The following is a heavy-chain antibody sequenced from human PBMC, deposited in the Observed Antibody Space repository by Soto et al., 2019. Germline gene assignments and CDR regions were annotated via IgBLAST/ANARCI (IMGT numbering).Heavy chain of an antibody. Sequence: EVELLESGGGLVQPGGSLRLSCAASGFTFSSYAMSWVRQAPGKGLEWVSAISGSGGSTYYADSVKGRFTISRDNSKNTLYLQMNSLRAEDTAVCYCAKDLIYGDYGFDYWGQGTLVTVSS. CDR3: AKDLIYGDYGFDY. CDR2: ISGSGGST. CDR1: GFTFSSYA. V-gene: IGHV3-23*01. D-gene: IGHD4-17*01. J-gene: IGHJ4*02.